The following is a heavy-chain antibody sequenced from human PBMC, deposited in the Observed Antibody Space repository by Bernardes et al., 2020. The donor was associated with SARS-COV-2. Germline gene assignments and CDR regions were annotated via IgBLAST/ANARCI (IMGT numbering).Heavy chain of an antibody. J-gene: IGHJ4*02. CDR3: ARVGGTSRVDY. V-gene: IGHV4-4*02. D-gene: IGHD2-2*01. Sequence: SETLSLTCAVSGGSISGTNWWSWVLPPPGKGLEWFGEIHHSGNTYYNPSLKSRVTISVDKSKNQFSLRLSSVTAADTAEYYCARVGGTSRVDYWGQGTLVTVSS. CDR1: GGSISGTNW. CDR2: IHHSGNT.